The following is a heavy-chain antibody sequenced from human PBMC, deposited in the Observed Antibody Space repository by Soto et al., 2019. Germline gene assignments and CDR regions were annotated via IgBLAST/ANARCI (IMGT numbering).Heavy chain of an antibody. J-gene: IGHJ4*02. Sequence: EVQLVESGGGLVQPGGSLRLSCAASGFTFSSHWMHWVRHAPGKGLVWVSRINSDGRSTTNADSVKGRFTISRDNARNTLYLQMNSLRAKDTAVYYCARDSSWTGYSAQFDSWGQGTLVTVAS. CDR3: ARDSSWTGYSAQFDS. D-gene: IGHD3-9*01. CDR1: GFTFSSHW. V-gene: IGHV3-74*01. CDR2: INSDGRST.